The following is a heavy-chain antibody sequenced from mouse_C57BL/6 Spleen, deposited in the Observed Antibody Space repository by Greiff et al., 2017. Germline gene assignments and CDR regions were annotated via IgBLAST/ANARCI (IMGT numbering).Heavy chain of an antibody. Sequence: QVQLKESGAELVRPGASVKLSCKASGYTFTDYYINWVKQRPGQGLEWIARIYPGSGNTYYNEKFKGKATLTAEKSSSTAYMQLSSLTSEDSAVYFCARGGDWDGYWGQGTTLTVSS. CDR3: ARGGDWDGY. J-gene: IGHJ2*01. CDR2: IYPGSGNT. V-gene: IGHV1-76*01. CDR1: GYTFTDYY. D-gene: IGHD4-1*01.